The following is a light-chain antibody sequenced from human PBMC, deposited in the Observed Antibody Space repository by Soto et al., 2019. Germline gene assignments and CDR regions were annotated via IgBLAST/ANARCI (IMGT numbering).Light chain of an antibody. CDR2: EGS. Sequence: SVLTQPASVSGSPGQSITISCTGTSSDVGSYNLVSWYQQHPGKAPKLMIYEGSKRPSGVSNRFSGSRSGNTASLTISGLQAGDQADYYCSSYTSSNTHVFGTGTKLTVL. J-gene: IGLJ1*01. CDR1: SSDVGSYNL. CDR3: SSYTSSNTHV. V-gene: IGLV2-14*02.